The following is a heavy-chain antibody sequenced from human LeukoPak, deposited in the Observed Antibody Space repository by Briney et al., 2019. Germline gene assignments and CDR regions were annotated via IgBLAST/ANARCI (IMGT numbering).Heavy chain of an antibody. V-gene: IGHV4-59*01. D-gene: IGHD4-23*01. CDR3: ARGSTVVTPGAFDY. J-gene: IGHJ4*02. CDR1: GGSISSYY. CDR2: IYYSGST. Sequence: PSETLSLTCTVSGGSISSYYWSWIRQPPGKGLEWIGYIYYSGSTNYNPSLKSRVTISVDTSKNQFSLKLSSVTAADTAVYYCARGSTVVTPGAFDYWGQGTLVTVSS.